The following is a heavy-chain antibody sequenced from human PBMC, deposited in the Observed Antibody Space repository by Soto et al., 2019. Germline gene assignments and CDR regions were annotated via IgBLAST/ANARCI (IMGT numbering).Heavy chain of an antibody. J-gene: IGHJ4*02. CDR2: INPSGST. CDR1: GGSFSGYY. V-gene: IGHV4-34*01. D-gene: IGHD2-15*01. CDR3: ARGVNYCSGGSCSVFVDY. Sequence: QVQLQQWGAGLLKPSETLSLTCAVYGGSFSGYYWSWIRQPPGKGLEWMGEINPSGSTKYNPSLKSRVTISVDTSKNQFSLKLSSVTAAYTAVYYCARGVNYCSGGSCSVFVDYWGQGTLVTVSS.